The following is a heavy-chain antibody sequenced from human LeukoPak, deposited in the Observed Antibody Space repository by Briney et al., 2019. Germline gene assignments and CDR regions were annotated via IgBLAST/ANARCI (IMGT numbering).Heavy chain of an antibody. J-gene: IGHJ4*02. Sequence: GGSLRLSCAASGFTVSSNYMSWVRQPPGKGLEWVSVIYSGGTTFYADSVKGRFTISRDNSRNTLYLQMNSLRADDTAVYYCTKLKGWYGDGYFDYWGQGIVVTVPS. CDR1: GFTVSSNY. D-gene: IGHD6-19*01. CDR2: IYSGGTT. V-gene: IGHV3-53*01. CDR3: TKLKGWYGDGYFDY.